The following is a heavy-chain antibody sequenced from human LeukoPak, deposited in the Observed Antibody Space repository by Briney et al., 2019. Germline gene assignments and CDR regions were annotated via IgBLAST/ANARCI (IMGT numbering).Heavy chain of an antibody. D-gene: IGHD2-21*02. V-gene: IGHV3-23*01. CDR1: GFTFSSYA. Sequence: PGGSLRLSCAAPGFTFSSYAMSWARQAPGKGLEWVSGISGSGISTYYADSVKGRFTISRDNSKHTLYLQVNSLRTEDTAVYYCAKERLLICRGGCYIFDYWGQGTVVTVSS. J-gene: IGHJ4*02. CDR3: AKERLLICRGGCYIFDY. CDR2: ISGSGIST.